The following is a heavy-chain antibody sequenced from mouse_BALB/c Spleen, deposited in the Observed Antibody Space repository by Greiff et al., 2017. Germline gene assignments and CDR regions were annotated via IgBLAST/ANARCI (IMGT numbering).Heavy chain of an antibody. D-gene: IGHD1-2*01. CDR2: IWSGGST. V-gene: IGHV2-2*02. J-gene: IGHJ3*01. Sequence: QVQLKQSGPGLVQPSQSLSITCTVSGFSLTSYGVHWVRQSPGKGLEWLGVIWSGGSTDYNAAFISRLSISKDNSKSQVFFKMNRLQANDTAIYYCARKGDYGYSFAYWGQGTLVTVSA. CDR3: ARKGDYGYSFAY. CDR1: GFSLTSYG.